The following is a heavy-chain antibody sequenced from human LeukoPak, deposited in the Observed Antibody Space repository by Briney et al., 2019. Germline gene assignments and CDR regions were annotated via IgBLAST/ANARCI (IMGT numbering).Heavy chain of an antibody. CDR2: MNSDGRTT. V-gene: IGHV3-74*01. CDR1: GFTFSSYW. J-gene: IGHJ4*02. CDR3: ASILIG. D-gene: IGHD2-21*01. Sequence: PGGSLRLSCAASGFTFSSYWMHWVRQAPGKGLVLVSGMNSDGRTTTYVDSLKGRFTISRDNAKNTLYLQMNSLRAEDSAVYYCASILIGWGQGTPVTVSS.